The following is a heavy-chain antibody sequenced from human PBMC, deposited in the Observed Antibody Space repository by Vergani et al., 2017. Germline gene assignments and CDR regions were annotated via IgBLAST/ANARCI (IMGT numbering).Heavy chain of an antibody. CDR2: TYYRSKWYN. CDR3: AXVRWGRGYSYGLVGAFDI. CDR1: GDSVSSNSAA. J-gene: IGHJ3*02. V-gene: IGHV6-1*01. Sequence: QVQLQQSGPGLVKPSQTLSLTCAISGDSVSSNSAAWNWIRQSPSRGLEWLGRTYYRSKWYNDYAVSVNSRITINPDTSKNQFSLQLNSVTPEDTAVYYCAXVRWGRGYSYGLVGAFDIWGQGTMVTVSS. D-gene: IGHD5-18*01.